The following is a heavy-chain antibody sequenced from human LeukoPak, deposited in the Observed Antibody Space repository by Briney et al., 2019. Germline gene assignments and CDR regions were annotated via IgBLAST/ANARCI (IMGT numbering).Heavy chain of an antibody. CDR1: GDSISSYY. Sequence: SETLSLTCTVSGDSISSYYWYWFRQPPGKELEWIACIYYSGITHYNPSLKSRVTISLDTSKNQFSLRLSSVTAADTAAYYCAREGIVRTYDQWGQGTLVTVSS. V-gene: IGHV4-59*12. D-gene: IGHD2/OR15-2a*01. J-gene: IGHJ4*02. CDR3: AREGIVRTYDQ. CDR2: IYYSGIT.